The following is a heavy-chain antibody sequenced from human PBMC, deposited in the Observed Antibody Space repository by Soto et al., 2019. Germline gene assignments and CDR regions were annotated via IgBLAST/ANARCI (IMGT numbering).Heavy chain of an antibody. D-gene: IGHD4-4*01. Sequence: EESLNTSCNGSGDRFTSDWISWVRQMPWKGLECLGSIDHSDSYTNYSPSFQGHVTISADKSIGTAYLQWSSLKASDTAMYYCARHSTGYYYGMDVWGQGTTGTGSS. V-gene: IGHV5-10-1*01. J-gene: IGHJ6*02. CDR1: GDRFTSDW. CDR2: IDHSDSYT. CDR3: ARHSTGYYYGMDV.